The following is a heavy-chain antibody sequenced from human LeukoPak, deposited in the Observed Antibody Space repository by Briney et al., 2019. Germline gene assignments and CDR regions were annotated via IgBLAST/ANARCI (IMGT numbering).Heavy chain of an antibody. CDR1: GFTFSSYA. Sequence: GGSLRLSCAASGFTFSSYAMSWVRRAPGKGLEWVSAISGSGGSTYYADSVKGRFTISRDNSKNTLYLQMNSLRAEDTAVYYCAKGRPYYDILTYYFDYWGQGTLVTVSS. J-gene: IGHJ4*02. CDR2: ISGSGGST. V-gene: IGHV3-23*01. CDR3: AKGRPYYDILTYYFDY. D-gene: IGHD3-9*01.